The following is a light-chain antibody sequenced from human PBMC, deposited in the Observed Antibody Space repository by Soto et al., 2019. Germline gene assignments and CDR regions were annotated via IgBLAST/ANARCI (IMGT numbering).Light chain of an antibody. V-gene: IGLV2-23*01. CDR2: EGG. J-gene: IGLJ1*01. Sequence: QSVLTQPASVSGSPGQSIALSCTGTSSVVGTYNLVSWYQQHPGKAPKLLISEGGKRPSGVSDRFSGSKSGNTASLTISGLQAEDEADYYCCSFAAGNTYVFGNGTKVTVL. CDR1: SSVVGTYNL. CDR3: CSFAAGNTYV.